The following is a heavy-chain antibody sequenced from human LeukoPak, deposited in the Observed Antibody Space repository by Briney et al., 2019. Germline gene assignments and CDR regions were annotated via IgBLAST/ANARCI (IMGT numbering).Heavy chain of an antibody. Sequence: GSLSLSCAASGLPFSSYAMSWVRQAPGKGLEWVSAISGSGGSTYYADPVKGRFTISRDNSKNTLYLQMNSVRAEDTAVYYCAKDRSIVVVVAAEGWGQGTLVTVSS. J-gene: IGHJ4*02. V-gene: IGHV3-23*01. D-gene: IGHD2-15*01. CDR1: GLPFSSYA. CDR3: AKDRSIVVVVAAEG. CDR2: ISGSGGST.